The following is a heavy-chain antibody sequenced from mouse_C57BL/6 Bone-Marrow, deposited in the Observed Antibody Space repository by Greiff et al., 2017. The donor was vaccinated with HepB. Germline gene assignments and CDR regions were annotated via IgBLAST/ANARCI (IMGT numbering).Heavy chain of an antibody. CDR1: GYTFTSYW. V-gene: IGHV1-59*01. CDR3: ARRGVPGFAY. CDR2: IDPSDSYT. J-gene: IGHJ3*01. Sequence: VQLQQSGAELVRPGTSVKLSCKASGYTFTSYWMHWVKQRPGQGLEWIGVIDPSDSYTNYNQKFKGKATLTVDTSSRTAYMQLSSLTSEDSAVYYCARRGVPGFAYWGQGTLVTVSA. D-gene: IGHD2-14*01.